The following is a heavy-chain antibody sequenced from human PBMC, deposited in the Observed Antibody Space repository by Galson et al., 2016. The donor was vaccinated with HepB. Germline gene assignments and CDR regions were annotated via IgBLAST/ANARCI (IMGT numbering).Heavy chain of an antibody. CDR3: ARVRCSTFRCQNWFDP. CDR1: GDSVSSNSAA. Sequence: CAISGDSVSSNSAAWTWIRQSPLRGLEWLGRTYYRSKWYNDYAVSVKSRISIHPATSKNQFSLQLNSVTPEDTAVYYCARVRCSTFRCQNWFDPWGQGTLGTVSS. D-gene: IGHD2/OR15-2a*01. V-gene: IGHV6-1*01. J-gene: IGHJ5*02. CDR2: TYYRSKWYN.